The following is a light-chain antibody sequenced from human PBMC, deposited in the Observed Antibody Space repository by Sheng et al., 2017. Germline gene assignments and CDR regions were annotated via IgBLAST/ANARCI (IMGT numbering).Light chain of an antibody. Sequence: YGLTQPPSVSVAPGETARITCGGNDLATKTVHWYQQKAGQAPVXVISYDSDRPSGIPDRFSGSNSGNTATLTISRVEAGDEADYFCQVWDASSHHAVFGTGTRVTV. CDR1: DLATKT. CDR3: QVWDASSHHAV. CDR2: YDS. J-gene: IGLJ1*01. V-gene: IGLV3-21*04.